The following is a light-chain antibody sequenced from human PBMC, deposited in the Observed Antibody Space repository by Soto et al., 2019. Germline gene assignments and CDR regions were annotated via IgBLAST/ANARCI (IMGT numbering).Light chain of an antibody. CDR3: AAWDDSLNAVV. J-gene: IGLJ2*01. CDR2: TNN. V-gene: IGLV1-44*01. CDR1: SSNVGSNP. Sequence: QPVLTQPPSASGTPGQRVTISCSGSSSNVGSNPVDWYQQLPGTAPKVLIYTNNQRPAGVPDRFSGSKSGTSASLAINGLQSEDETNYYCAAWDDSLNAVVFGGGTKLTVL.